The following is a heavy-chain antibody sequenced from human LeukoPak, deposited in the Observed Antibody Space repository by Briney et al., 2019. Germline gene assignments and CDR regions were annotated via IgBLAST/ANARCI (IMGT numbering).Heavy chain of an antibody. CDR2: ISSSSSYI. J-gene: IGHJ4*02. Sequence: GGSLRLSCAASGFTFSSYSMNWVRQAPGKGLEWVSSISSSSSYIYYGDSVKGRFTISRDNAKNSLYLQMNSLRAEDTAVYYCAKESRQYYYDSSGSFDYWGQGTLVTVSS. CDR1: GFTFSSYS. D-gene: IGHD3-22*01. CDR3: AKESRQYYYDSSGSFDY. V-gene: IGHV3-21*04.